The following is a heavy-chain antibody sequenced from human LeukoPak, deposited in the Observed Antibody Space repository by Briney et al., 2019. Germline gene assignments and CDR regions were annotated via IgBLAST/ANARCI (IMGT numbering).Heavy chain of an antibody. V-gene: IGHV4-61*02. CDR3: ARMAGIYDSSGYLTLDY. D-gene: IGHD3-22*01. J-gene: IGHJ4*02. Sequence: SQTLSLTCTVSGGSISSGSYYWSWIRQPAGKGLEWIGRIYTSGSTNYNPSLKSRVTISVDTSKNQFSLKLSSVTAADTAAYYCARMAGIYDSSGYLTLDYWGQGTLVTVSS. CDR2: IYTSGST. CDR1: GGSISSGSYY.